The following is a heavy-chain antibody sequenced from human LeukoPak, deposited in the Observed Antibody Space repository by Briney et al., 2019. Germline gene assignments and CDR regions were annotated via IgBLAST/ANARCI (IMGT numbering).Heavy chain of an antibody. Sequence: SETLSLTCTVSGGSISSGSYYWTWIRQPAGKGLEWIGRIYIGESANYNSSLKSRVTIFVDTSKNQFSLKLSSVTAADTATYYCARSRERICSNPPCYVDLQATWGQGALVTVSP. CDR2: IYIGESA. D-gene: IGHD2-2*01. CDR3: ARSRERICSNPPCYVDLQAT. CDR1: GGSISSGSYY. J-gene: IGHJ4*02. V-gene: IGHV4-61*02.